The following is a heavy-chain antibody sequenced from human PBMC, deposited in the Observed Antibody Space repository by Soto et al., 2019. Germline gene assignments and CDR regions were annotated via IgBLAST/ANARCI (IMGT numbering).Heavy chain of an antibody. V-gene: IGHV3-73*01. J-gene: IGHJ6*02. CDR3: SRHEEGRRMVFYGMDV. D-gene: IGHD2-8*01. CDR2: VRSKIHNYAT. CDR1: GFTFSRSD. Sequence: GGTLRLSCSASGFTFSRSDLHWVRQAPGKGVEWVGRVRSKIHNYATSFADSVRGRFTISRNDSDNTVSLEMSGLKSEDTALYYCSRHEEGRRMVFYGMDVWGQGTTVTVSS.